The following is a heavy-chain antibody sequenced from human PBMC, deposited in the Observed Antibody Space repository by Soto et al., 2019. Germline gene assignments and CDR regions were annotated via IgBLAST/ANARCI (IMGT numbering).Heavy chain of an antibody. D-gene: IGHD6-19*01. V-gene: IGHV3-48*02. Sequence: EVQLVESGGGLVQPGGSLRLSCAASGFTFSSYSMNWVRQAPGKGLEWVSYISSSSSTIYYADSVKGRFTISRDNAKNSLYLQMNSLRDEDTAVYYCARDKEDRIAVAGASYWGQGTLVSVSS. CDR2: ISSSSSTI. J-gene: IGHJ4*02. CDR3: ARDKEDRIAVAGASY. CDR1: GFTFSSYS.